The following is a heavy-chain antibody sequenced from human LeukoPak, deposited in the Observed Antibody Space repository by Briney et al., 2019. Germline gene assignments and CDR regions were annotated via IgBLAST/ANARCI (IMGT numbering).Heavy chain of an antibody. V-gene: IGHV3-30-3*01. Sequence: GGSLRLSCAASGFTFSSYAMYWVRQAPGKGLEWVAVISYDESSKYYADSVKGRFTISRDNSKNTLYLQMNSLRGEDTAVYYCAKDEERPYSSWYYYNILGGYWGQGTLVTVSS. CDR1: GFTFSSYA. CDR3: AKDEERPYSSWYYYNILGGY. J-gene: IGHJ4*02. CDR2: ISYDESSK. D-gene: IGHD6-13*01.